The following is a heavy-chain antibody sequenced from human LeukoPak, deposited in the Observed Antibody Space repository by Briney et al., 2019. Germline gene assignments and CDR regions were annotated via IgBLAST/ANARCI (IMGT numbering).Heavy chain of an antibody. Sequence: GRSLRLSCAASGFTFDDYAMHWVRQAPGKGLEWVSGISWNSGSIGYADSVKGRFTISRDNAKNSLYLQMNSLRAEDTALYYCAKGAIAAAGSYFFDYWGQGTLVTVSS. CDR1: GFTFDDYA. CDR2: ISWNSGSI. J-gene: IGHJ4*02. CDR3: AKGAIAAAGSYFFDY. D-gene: IGHD6-13*01. V-gene: IGHV3-9*01.